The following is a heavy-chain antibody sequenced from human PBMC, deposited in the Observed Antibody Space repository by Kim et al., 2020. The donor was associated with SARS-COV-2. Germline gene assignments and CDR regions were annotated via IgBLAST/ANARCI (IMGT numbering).Heavy chain of an antibody. CDR1: SGSISSTSYF. Sequence: SETLSLTCTVSSGSISSTSYFWGWIRQPPGKGLEWIGSINYSGSTIYNPSLKGRGTISVDTPNNQFSLRLSSVTAADAAVYVCARLPVLPGAAGGVTFDYWXQGTLVTVSS. CDR2: INYSGST. D-gene: IGHD2-2*01. J-gene: IGHJ4*02. V-gene: IGHV4-39*01. CDR3: ARLPVLPGAAGGVTFDY.